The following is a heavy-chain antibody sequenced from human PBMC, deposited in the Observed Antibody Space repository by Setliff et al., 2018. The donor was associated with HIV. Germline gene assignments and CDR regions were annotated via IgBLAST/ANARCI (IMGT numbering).Heavy chain of an antibody. CDR1: GYSFTSYG. J-gene: IGHJ4*02. Sequence: ASVKVSCKASGYSFTSYGISWVRQAPGQGLEWMGWISAYNGNTNYAQKLQGRVTMTTDTSTSTVYMELSSLRSDDTAVYYCARERTPTFGVVNMSPLDYWGQGTLVTVSS. V-gene: IGHV1-18*01. CDR3: ARERTPTFGVVNMSPLDY. D-gene: IGHD3-3*01. CDR2: ISAYNGNT.